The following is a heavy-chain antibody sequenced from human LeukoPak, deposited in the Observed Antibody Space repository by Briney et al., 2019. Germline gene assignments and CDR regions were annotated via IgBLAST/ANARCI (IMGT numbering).Heavy chain of an antibody. V-gene: IGHV3-21*01. CDR1: GFTFSSYS. Sequence: GGSLRPSCAASGFTFSSYSMNWVRQAPGKGLEWVSSISSSSSYIYYADSVKGRFTISRDNAKNSLYLQMNSLRAEDTAVYYCARDDSSGYYYQAFDYWGQGTLVTVSS. D-gene: IGHD3-22*01. CDR3: ARDDSSGYYYQAFDY. CDR2: ISSSSSYI. J-gene: IGHJ4*02.